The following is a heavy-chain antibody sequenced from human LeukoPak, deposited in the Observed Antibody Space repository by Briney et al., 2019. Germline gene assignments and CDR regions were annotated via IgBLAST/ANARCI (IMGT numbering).Heavy chain of an antibody. CDR1: GDSLFTSGVA. J-gene: IGHJ4*02. CDR3: ATVAVIRGVTYFDY. D-gene: IGHD3-10*01. V-gene: IGHV6-1*01. Sequence: SQTLSLTCALSGDSLFTSGVAWNWIRQSPSRGLEWLGRTYYTSRWSNEYAVSLKSRITVNADTSKNQFSLQLRSVTAADTAVYYCATVAVIRGVTYFDYWGQGTLVTVSS. CDR2: TYYTSRWSN.